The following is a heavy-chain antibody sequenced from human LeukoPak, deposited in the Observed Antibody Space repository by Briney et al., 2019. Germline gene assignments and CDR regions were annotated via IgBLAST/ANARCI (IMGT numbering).Heavy chain of an antibody. V-gene: IGHV1-2*02. J-gene: IGHJ4*02. Sequence: GSSVTVSCQASGYTFTGYYMHWVRQAPGQGLEWMGWINPNSGGTNYAQKLQGRVTMTRDTSISTAYMELSRLRSDDTAVYYCASALAEMATTATDYWGQGTLVTVSS. CDR2: INPNSGGT. CDR1: GYTFTGYY. CDR3: ASALAEMATTATDY. D-gene: IGHD5-24*01.